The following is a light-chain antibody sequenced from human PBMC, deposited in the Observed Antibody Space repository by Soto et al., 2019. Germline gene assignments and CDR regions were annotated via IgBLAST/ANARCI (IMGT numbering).Light chain of an antibody. CDR3: ATWDTGLSAGV. Sequence: QSVLTQPPSVSAAPGQKVTISCSGSSSNIGHNYAFWYQQFPGTAPKLLISDNDKRPSGIPDRFSGSRSGTSATLGITGLQTEDEADYYCATWDTGLSAGVFGTGTKLTVL. CDR2: DND. V-gene: IGLV1-51*01. J-gene: IGLJ1*01. CDR1: SSNIGHNY.